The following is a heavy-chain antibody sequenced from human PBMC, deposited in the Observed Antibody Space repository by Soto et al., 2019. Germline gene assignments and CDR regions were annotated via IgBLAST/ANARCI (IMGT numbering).Heavy chain of an antibody. CDR1: GGSISSYY. CDR2: IYYSGST. Sequence: PSETLSLTCTVSGGSISSYYWSLIRQPPGKGLEWIGYIYYSGSTNYNPSLKSRVTISVDKSKNQFSLKLSSVTAADTAVYYCARAYDYSSNWFDPWGQGTLVT. J-gene: IGHJ5*02. CDR3: ARAYDYSSNWFDP. V-gene: IGHV4-59*12. D-gene: IGHD4-4*01.